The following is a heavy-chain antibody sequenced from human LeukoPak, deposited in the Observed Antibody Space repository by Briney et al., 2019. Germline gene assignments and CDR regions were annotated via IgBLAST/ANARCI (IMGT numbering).Heavy chain of an antibody. V-gene: IGHV4-34*01. CDR3: ARVRAAAGTSWFDP. CDR1: GGSFSGYY. Sequence: KPSETLSLTCAVYGGSFSGYYWSWIRQPLGKGLEWIGEINHSGSTNYNPSLKSRVTISVDTSKNQFSLKLNSVTAADTAVYYCARVRAAAGTSWFDPWGQGTLVTVSS. CDR2: INHSGST. D-gene: IGHD6-13*01. J-gene: IGHJ5*02.